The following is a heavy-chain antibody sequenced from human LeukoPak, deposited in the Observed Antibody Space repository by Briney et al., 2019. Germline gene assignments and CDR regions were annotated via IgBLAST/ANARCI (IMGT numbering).Heavy chain of an antibody. CDR2: IGTAGDT. CDR1: GFTFSSYD. CDR3: ARGDYAGYMDV. V-gene: IGHV3-13*01. J-gene: IGHJ6*03. Sequence: GGSLRLSCAAFGFTFSSYDMHWVRQATGKGLEWVSAIGTAGDTYYPGSVKGRFTISRENAKNSLYLQMNSLRAGDTAVYYCARGDYAGYMDVWGKGTTVTISS. D-gene: IGHD4-23*01.